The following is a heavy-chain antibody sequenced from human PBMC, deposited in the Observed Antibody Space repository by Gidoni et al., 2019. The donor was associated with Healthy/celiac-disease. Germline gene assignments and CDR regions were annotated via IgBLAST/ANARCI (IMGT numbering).Heavy chain of an antibody. Sequence: EVQLVESGGGLVKPGGSLRLSCAASGFTFSNAWMSWVRQAPGKGLEWVGRIKSKTDGGTTDYAAPVKGRFTISRDDSKNTLYLQMNSLKTEDTAVYYCTAGFWSGYYYYMDVWGKGTTVTVSS. CDR3: TAGFWSGYYYYMDV. V-gene: IGHV3-15*01. CDR2: IKSKTDGGTT. D-gene: IGHD3-3*01. J-gene: IGHJ6*03. CDR1: GFTFSNAW.